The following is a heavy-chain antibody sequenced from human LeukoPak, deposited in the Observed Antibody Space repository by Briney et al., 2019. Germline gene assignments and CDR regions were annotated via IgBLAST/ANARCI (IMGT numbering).Heavy chain of an antibody. Sequence: GGSLRLSCAASGFTFSSYSMNWVRQAPGKGLEWVSSISSSSSYIYYADSVKGRFTISRDNAKNSLYLQMNSLRAEDTAVYYCTSGFWGGYSFDYWGQGTLVTVSS. CDR2: ISSSSSYI. D-gene: IGHD3-3*01. J-gene: IGHJ4*02. CDR3: TSGFWGGYSFDY. V-gene: IGHV3-21*01. CDR1: GFTFSSYS.